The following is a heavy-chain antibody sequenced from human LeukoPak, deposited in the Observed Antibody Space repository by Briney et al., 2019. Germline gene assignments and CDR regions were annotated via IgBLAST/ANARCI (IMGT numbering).Heavy chain of an antibody. CDR3: TWMATIFTVDY. CDR2: IRNDGIT. CDR1: GLTFSDAW. Sequence: PGGSLRLSCVLSGLTFSDAWMSWVRQAPGKGLEWVGRIRNDGITDYAAPVQGRFSISRDNSKNTFYLQMNSLRTEDTGMYLCTWMATIFTVDYWGQGTLVTVSS. V-gene: IGHV3-15*01. D-gene: IGHD5-12*01. J-gene: IGHJ4*02.